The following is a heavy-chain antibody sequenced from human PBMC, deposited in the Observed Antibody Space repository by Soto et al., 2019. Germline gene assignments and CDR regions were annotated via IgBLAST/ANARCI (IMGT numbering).Heavy chain of an antibody. CDR2: IRNSGTST. CDR1: GFTFSNYA. V-gene: IGHV3-23*01. J-gene: IGHJ4*02. D-gene: IGHD2-2*01. Sequence: EVQLLDSGGGLVQPGGSLRLSCAASGFTFSNYAMSWVRQAPGKGLEWVSSIRNSGTSTYYADSVKGRFTISRDNSKNALYLQMSSLRVVDTAVYYCAKSNLYCSSSNCYVFDYWGQGTLVTVSS. CDR3: AKSNLYCSSSNCYVFDY.